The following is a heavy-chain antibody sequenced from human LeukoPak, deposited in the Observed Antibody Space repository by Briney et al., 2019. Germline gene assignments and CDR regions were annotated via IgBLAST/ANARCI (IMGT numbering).Heavy chain of an antibody. D-gene: IGHD3-16*01. V-gene: IGHV1-69*04. J-gene: IGHJ4*02. CDR2: IIPILGIA. CDR3: ARVGGERTFFEF. Sequence: GASVKVSCKASGGTFSSYAISWVRQAPGQGLEWMGRIIPILGIANYAQKFQGRVTITADKSTSTAYMELSSLRSEDTAVYYCARVGGERTFFEFWGQGTLVTVSS. CDR1: GGTFSSYA.